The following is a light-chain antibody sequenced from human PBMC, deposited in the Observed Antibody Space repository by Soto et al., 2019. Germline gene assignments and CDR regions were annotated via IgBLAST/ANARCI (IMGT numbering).Light chain of an antibody. J-gene: IGLJ1*01. CDR3: NSYAGSSYV. Sequence: VLTQPASVSGSPGQSITISCTGTSSDVGGYNYVSWYQQYPGKAPKLMIYGVSYRPSGVSNRFSGSKSGNTASLTISGLQAEDEADYYCNSYAGSSYVFGTGTKVTVL. CDR2: GVS. V-gene: IGLV2-14*01. CDR1: SSDVGGYNY.